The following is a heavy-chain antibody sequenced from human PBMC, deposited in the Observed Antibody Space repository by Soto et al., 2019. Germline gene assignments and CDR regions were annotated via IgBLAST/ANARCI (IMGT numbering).Heavy chain of an antibody. D-gene: IGHD6-25*01. V-gene: IGHV3-9*01. J-gene: IGHJ6*02. CDR2: ISWNSGSI. CDR3: AKAGSASDGMDV. CDR1: GFTFDDYA. Sequence: EVQLVESGGGLVQPGRSLRLSCAASGFTFDDYAMHWVRQAPGKGLEWVSGISWNSGSIGYADSVKGRFIISRDNAKNSLYLQMNSLRVEDTALYYCAKAGSASDGMDVWGQGTTVTVSS.